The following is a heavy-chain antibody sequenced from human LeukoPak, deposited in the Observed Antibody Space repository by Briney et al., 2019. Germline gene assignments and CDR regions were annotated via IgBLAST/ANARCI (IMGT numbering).Heavy chain of an antibody. Sequence: SETLSLTCTVSGGSISSYYWSWIRQPPRKGLEWLGYIYYSGSTNYNPSLKSRVTISVDTSKNQFSLKLSSVTAADPAVYYCAREGSGWAIDYWGQGTLVTVSS. V-gene: IGHV4-59*01. D-gene: IGHD6-19*01. CDR2: IYYSGST. J-gene: IGHJ4*02. CDR1: GGSISSYY. CDR3: AREGSGWAIDY.